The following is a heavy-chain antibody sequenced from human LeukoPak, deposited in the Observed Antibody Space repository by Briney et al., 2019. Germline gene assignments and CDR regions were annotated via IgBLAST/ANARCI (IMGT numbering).Heavy chain of an antibody. V-gene: IGHV1-2*02. CDR2: INPNSGGT. CDR1: GYSFTDYY. D-gene: IGHD3-16*01. CDR3: ARDRARLAFDI. Sequence: ASVKVSCKASGYSFTDYYMHWVRQAPGQGLEWMGWINPNSGGTNYAQKFQGRVTMTRDMSTSTVYMELSSLRSEDTAVYYCARDRARLAFDIWGQGTMVTVSS. J-gene: IGHJ3*02.